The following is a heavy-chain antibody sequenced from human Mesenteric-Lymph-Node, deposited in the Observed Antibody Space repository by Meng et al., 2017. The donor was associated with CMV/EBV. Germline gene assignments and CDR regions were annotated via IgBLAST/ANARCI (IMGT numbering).Heavy chain of an antibody. CDR3: ARDLTTSFVLY. J-gene: IGHJ4*02. CDR2: ISYSGSMI. Sequence: GESLKISCEASGFSFSDYGMNWVRQAPGKGLEWVSSISYSGSMIYYADSVKGRFTISRDNAKNSLYLQMNSLRGEDTAVYYCARDLTTSFVLYWGQGTLVTVSS. V-gene: IGHV3-48*03. D-gene: IGHD2/OR15-2a*01. CDR1: GFSFSDYG.